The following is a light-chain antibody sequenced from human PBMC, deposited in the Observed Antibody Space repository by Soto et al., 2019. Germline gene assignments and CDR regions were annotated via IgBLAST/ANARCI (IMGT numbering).Light chain of an antibody. CDR1: RSVSRY. CDR3: QQYGSSPWT. J-gene: IGKJ1*01. V-gene: IGKV3-11*01. Sequence: ETVLTQSPGTVPLSPGERATLSCRASRSVSRYLAWYQQKPGQAPRLLIYDTSYRAAGIPARFSGSGSATDSTLTISSLEPEDFAVYYCQQYGSSPWTFGQGTKVDIK. CDR2: DTS.